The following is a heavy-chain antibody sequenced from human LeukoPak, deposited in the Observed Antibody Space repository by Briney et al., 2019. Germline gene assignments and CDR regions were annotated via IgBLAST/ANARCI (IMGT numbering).Heavy chain of an antibody. Sequence: GGFLRLSCAASGFTFSSYAMSWVRQAPGKGLEWVSAISGSGGSTYYADSVKGRFTISRDNSKNTLYLQMNSLRAEDTAVYYCAKDSFGESQLEVYWGQGTLVTVSS. CDR3: AKDSFGESQLEVY. V-gene: IGHV3-23*01. CDR1: GFTFSSYA. CDR2: ISGSGGST. D-gene: IGHD6-6*01. J-gene: IGHJ4*02.